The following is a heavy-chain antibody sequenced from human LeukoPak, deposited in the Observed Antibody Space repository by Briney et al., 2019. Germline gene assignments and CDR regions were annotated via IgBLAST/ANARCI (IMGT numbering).Heavy chain of an antibody. CDR3: ARHRGLDP. CDR1: GASINNYY. J-gene: IGHJ5*02. V-gene: IGHV4-59*08. CDR2: IYYSGTT. Sequence: PSETLSLTCTVSGASINNYYRSWIRQPPGKGLEWIGNIYYSGTTNYNPSLKSRVTISIDTSKNQFFLKLSSVTAADTAVYYCARHRGLDPWGQGTLVTVSS.